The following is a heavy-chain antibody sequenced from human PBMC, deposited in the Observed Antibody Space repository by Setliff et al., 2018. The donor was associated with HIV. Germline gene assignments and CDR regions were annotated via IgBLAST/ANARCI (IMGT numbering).Heavy chain of an antibody. J-gene: IGHJ4*02. D-gene: IGHD4-17*01. CDR2: ISSAGSST. V-gene: IGHV3-74*01. CDR3: ARGPTVTTTGGGLFFDY. CDR1: GFTFSTYT. Sequence: GGSLRLSCVVSGFTFSTYTMSWVRQAPGKGLEWVASISSAGSSTSYADSVKGRFTISRDNAKSTLYLQMNSLRAEDTAVYYCARGPTVTTTGGGLFFDYWGQGTLVTVSS.